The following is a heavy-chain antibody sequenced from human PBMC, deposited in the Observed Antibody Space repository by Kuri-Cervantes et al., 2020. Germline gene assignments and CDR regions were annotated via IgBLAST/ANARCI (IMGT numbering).Heavy chain of an antibody. Sequence: SETLSLTCTVSGGSVSSGSYYWSWIRQPPGKGLEWIGYIYYSGSTNYNPSLKSRVTISVDTSKNQFSLKLSSVTPEDTAVYYCARYGMVRATGTTGPYYYYYGMDVWGQGTTVTVSS. V-gene: IGHV4-61*01. CDR3: ARYGMVRATGTTGPYYYYYGMDV. CDR1: GGSVSSGSYY. CDR2: IYYSGST. J-gene: IGHJ6*02. D-gene: IGHD1-1*01.